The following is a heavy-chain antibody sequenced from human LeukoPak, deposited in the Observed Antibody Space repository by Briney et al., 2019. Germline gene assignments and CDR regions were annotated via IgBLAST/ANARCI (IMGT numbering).Heavy chain of an antibody. CDR3: TRGGYGGNYYGIDY. CDR2: IRTKPKSYAT. D-gene: IGHD1-26*01. J-gene: IGHJ4*02. Sequence: GGSLRLSCAASGFTFSESTMHWVRQGSGKGLEWVGRIRTKPKSYATEYAASVKGRFTISRDDSKNAACLQMNSLKTEDTAVYYCTRGGYGGNYYGIDYWGQGTLVTVSS. CDR1: GFTFSEST. V-gene: IGHV3-73*01.